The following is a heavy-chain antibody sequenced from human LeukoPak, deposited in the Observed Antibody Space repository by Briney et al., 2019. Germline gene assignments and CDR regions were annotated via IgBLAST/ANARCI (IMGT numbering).Heavy chain of an antibody. V-gene: IGHV2-70*11. CDR1: GFSLSTSGMC. CDR2: IDWDDDK. Sequence: RESGPALVKPTQTLTLTCTFSGFSLSTSGMCVSWIRQPPGKALEWLARIDWDDDKYYSTSLKTRLTISKDTSKNQVVLTMTNMDPVDTATHYCARTLGSYGYFDYWGQGTLVTVSS. D-gene: IGHD5-18*01. CDR3: ARTLGSYGYFDY. J-gene: IGHJ4*02.